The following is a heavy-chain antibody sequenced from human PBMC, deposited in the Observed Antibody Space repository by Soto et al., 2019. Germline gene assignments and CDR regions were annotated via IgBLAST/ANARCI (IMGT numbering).Heavy chain of an antibody. V-gene: IGHV4-34*01. CDR1: GGSFSGYY. CDR2: INHSGST. D-gene: IGHD1-26*01. CDR3: AREGYGGLYNWFDP. J-gene: IGHJ5*02. Sequence: QVQLQQWGAGLLKPSETLSLTCAVYGGSFSGYYWSWIRQPPGKGLEWIGEINHSGSTNYNPPLKSRVTISVDTSKNQFSLKLSSVTAADTAVYYCAREGYGGLYNWFDPWGQGTLVTVSS.